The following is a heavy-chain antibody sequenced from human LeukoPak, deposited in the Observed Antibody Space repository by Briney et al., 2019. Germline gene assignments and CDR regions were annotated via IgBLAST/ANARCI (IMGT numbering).Heavy chain of an antibody. J-gene: IGHJ4*02. CDR3: ARKASGSYGYFDY. D-gene: IGHD1-26*01. Sequence: GGSLRLSCEASGFTFSSYSMSWVRQAPGKGLEWVSYISNSGSTIYYADSVKGRFTISRDIAKSSLYLQMNSLRAEDTAVYYCARKASGSYGYFDYWGQGTLVTVSS. V-gene: IGHV3-48*01. CDR2: ISNSGSTI. CDR1: GFTFSSYS.